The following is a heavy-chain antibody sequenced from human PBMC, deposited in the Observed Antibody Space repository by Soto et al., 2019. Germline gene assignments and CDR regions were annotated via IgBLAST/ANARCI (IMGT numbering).Heavy chain of an antibody. J-gene: IGHJ6*02. CDR2: IYNSGST. CDR3: ARDRGSGSSYPYYYYAMDV. D-gene: IGHD3-10*01. Sequence: TLSLTCTVSGGSISSSSYYWTWIRQPPGEGLEWIGYIYNSGSTNYNPSLKRQVTISVDTSKNQFSLELRSVTAADTAVYFCARDRGSGSSYPYYYYAMDVWGQGTTVTVSS. V-gene: IGHV4-61*01. CDR1: GGSISSSSYY.